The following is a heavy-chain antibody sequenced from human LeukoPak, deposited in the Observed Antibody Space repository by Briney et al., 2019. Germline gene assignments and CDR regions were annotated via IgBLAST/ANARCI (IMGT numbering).Heavy chain of an antibody. D-gene: IGHD6-6*01. CDR1: GGSFSGYY. CDR2: INHSGST. J-gene: IGHJ4*02. Sequence: PSETLSLTCAVYGGSFSGYYWSWIRRPPGKGLEWIGEINHSGSTNYNPSLKSRVTISVDTSKNQFSLKLSSVTAADTAVYYCARGEQLGHWGQGTLVTVSS. CDR3: ARGEQLGH. V-gene: IGHV4-34*01.